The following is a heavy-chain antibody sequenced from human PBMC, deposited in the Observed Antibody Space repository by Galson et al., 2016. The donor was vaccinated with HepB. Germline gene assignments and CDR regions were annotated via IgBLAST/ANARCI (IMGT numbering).Heavy chain of an antibody. CDR1: GFTFSSYA. CDR3: ANSYCTGTACYRWHF. Sequence: SLRLSCAASGFTFSSYAMSWVRQSPDKGLEWVSSISNSGGTTHYEDSVQGRFIISRDNSKNTLYLQMNSLGAADTALHYCANSYCTGTACYRWHFRGQGTLVTVSP. CDR2: ISNSGGTT. D-gene: IGHD2-8*02. V-gene: IGHV3-23*01. J-gene: IGHJ4*02.